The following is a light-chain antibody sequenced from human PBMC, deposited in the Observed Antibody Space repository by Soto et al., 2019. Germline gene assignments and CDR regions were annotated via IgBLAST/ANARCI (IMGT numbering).Light chain of an antibody. CDR1: QTISSW. CDR3: QHYNSYSEA. V-gene: IGKV1-5*03. CDR2: KAS. J-gene: IGKJ1*01. Sequence: DIQMPQSPSTLSGSVGDRVTITCRASQTISSWLAWYQQKPGKAPKLLIYKASTLKSGVPSRFSGSGSGTEFTLTISSLQPDDFATYYCQHYNSYSEAFGQGTRWIS.